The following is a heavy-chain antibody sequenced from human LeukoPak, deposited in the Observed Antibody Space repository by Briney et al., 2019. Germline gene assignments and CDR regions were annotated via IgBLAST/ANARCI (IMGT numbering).Heavy chain of an antibody. J-gene: IGHJ6*02. CDR3: ARVGGYDTLYYYYYGMDV. Sequence: SVKISCKASGGTFSSYAISWVRQAPGQGLEWMGGIIPIFGTANYAQKFQGRVTITADESTSTAYMELSSLRSEDTAVYYCARVGGYDTLYYYYYGMDVWGQGTTVTVSS. V-gene: IGHV1-69*13. CDR2: IIPIFGTA. D-gene: IGHD5-12*01. CDR1: GGTFSSYA.